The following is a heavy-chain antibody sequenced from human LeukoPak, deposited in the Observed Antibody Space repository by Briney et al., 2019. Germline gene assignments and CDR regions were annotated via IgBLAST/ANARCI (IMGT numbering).Heavy chain of an antibody. J-gene: IGHJ4*02. CDR2: ISYDGSNK. V-gene: IGHV3-30-3*01. CDR1: GFTFSSYA. CDR3: ARAASGSTVTTLFDY. Sequence: GGSLRLSCAASGFTFSSYAMHWVRQAPGKGLEWVAVISYDGSNKYYADSVKGRFTISRDNSKNTLYLQMNSLRAEDTAVYCCARAASGSTVTTLFDYWGQGTLVTVSS. D-gene: IGHD4-17*01.